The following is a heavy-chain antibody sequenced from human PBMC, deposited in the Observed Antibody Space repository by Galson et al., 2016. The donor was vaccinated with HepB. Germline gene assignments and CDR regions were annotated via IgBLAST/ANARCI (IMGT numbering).Heavy chain of an antibody. CDR3: AHLSSGAKKGRWFDP. Sequence: PALVKPTQTLTLTCTFSGFSLSTGGVGVGWIRQPPGKALEWLALIYLDDDKLYSPSLNSRLTSTKDTSKHQVVLTTTDMDPVDTATYNCAHLSSGAKKGRWFDPWGQGTLVTVSS. J-gene: IGHJ5*02. D-gene: IGHD6-19*01. V-gene: IGHV2-5*02. CDR1: GFSLSTGGVG. CDR2: IYLDDDK.